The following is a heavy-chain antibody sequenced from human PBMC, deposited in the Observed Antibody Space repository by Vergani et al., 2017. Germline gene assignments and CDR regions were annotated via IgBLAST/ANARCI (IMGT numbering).Heavy chain of an antibody. Sequence: EVQLVESGGGLVKPGGSLRLSCAASGFTFSIYSMNWVRQAPGRGREWFASISSSSSNIYYADSVKGRFTISRDNATNSLYLQMNSLRAEDTAVYCCARYRGDYWGQGTLVTVSS. J-gene: IGHJ4*02. CDR2: ISSSSSNI. CDR1: GFTFSIYS. CDR3: ARYRGDY. D-gene: IGHD1-26*01. V-gene: IGHV3-21*01.